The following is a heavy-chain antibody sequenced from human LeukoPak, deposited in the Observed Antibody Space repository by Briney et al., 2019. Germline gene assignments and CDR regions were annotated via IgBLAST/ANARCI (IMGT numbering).Heavy chain of an antibody. V-gene: IGHV4-34*01. D-gene: IGHD2-2*01. CDR1: CGSLSGFH. J-gene: IGHJ6*03. CDR3: ARGNLVVVPAANRAYSYTDV. Sequence: KPSETLSLTCALYCGSLSGFHCTWIRQPPGKWLEWIRVITHSGNTNYNPSLKSRVTLSLDTSKTQFSLKLSSVTAAETAVYYCARGNLVVVPAANRAYSYTDVWGKGTTVTVSS. CDR2: ITHSGNT.